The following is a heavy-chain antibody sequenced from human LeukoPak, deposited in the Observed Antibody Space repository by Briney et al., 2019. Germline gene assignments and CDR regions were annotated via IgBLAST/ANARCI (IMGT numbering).Heavy chain of an antibody. D-gene: IGHD1-26*01. CDR2: IHSSGST. J-gene: IGHJ5*02. Sequence: SETLSLTCTVSGGSTSSYYWSWIRQPAGKGLEWIGRIHSSGSTNYNPSLKSRVTMSLDASKNQFSLRLTSVTAADSAMYFCARNLGSNWFDPWGQGTLVTVSS. V-gene: IGHV4-4*07. CDR3: ARNLGSNWFDP. CDR1: GGSTSSYY.